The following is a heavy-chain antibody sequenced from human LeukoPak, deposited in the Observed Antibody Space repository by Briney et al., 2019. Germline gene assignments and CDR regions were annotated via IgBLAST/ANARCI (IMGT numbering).Heavy chain of an antibody. CDR1: GFTFSSYG. CDR3: AKESGGSYYFDY. V-gene: IGHV3-30*18. Sequence: PGRSLRLSCAASGFTFSSYGMHWVRQAPGKGLEWVAVISYDGSNKYYADSAKGRFTISRDNSKNTLYLQMNSLRAEDTAVYYCAKESGGSYYFDYWGQGTLVTVSS. J-gene: IGHJ4*02. D-gene: IGHD1-26*01. CDR2: ISYDGSNK.